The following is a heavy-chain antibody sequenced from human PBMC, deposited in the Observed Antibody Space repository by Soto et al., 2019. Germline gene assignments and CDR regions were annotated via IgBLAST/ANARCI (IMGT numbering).Heavy chain of an antibody. CDR3: ARGTHVGISTS. V-gene: IGHV3-53*01. J-gene: IGHJ4*02. Sequence: EVQLVESGGGLIQPGGSLRLSCAASGFNVSSNYMSWVRQAPGKELEWPSVIYSGGSTYYAESVKGRFTISRDNSKNTLNLQMTALRVEDTAVYYCARGTHVGISTSWGQGTLVTVSS. CDR2: IYSGGST. D-gene: IGHD2-2*01. CDR1: GFNVSSNY.